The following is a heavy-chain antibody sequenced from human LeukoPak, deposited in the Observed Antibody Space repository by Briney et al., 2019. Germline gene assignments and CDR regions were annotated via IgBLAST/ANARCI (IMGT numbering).Heavy chain of an antibody. CDR1: GGSISSHY. Sequence: PSETLSLTCTVSGGSISSHYWSWIRQPPGKGLEWIGYIYYSGSTNYNPSLKSRVTISVDTSKNQFSLKLSSVTAADTDVYYCARGVPGYLEWRYYFDYWGQGTLVTVSS. V-gene: IGHV4-59*11. CDR3: ARGVPGYLEWRYYFDY. J-gene: IGHJ4*02. D-gene: IGHD3-3*01. CDR2: IYYSGST.